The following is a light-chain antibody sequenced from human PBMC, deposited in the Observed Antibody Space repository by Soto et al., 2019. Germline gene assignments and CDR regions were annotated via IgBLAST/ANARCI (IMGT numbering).Light chain of an antibody. Sequence: DVVLKQNPLSLSVAPRQPPSISCKSSQSLLHITGETCLFWYLPKPGQSPQLLIYEVSTRVSGVPDRFSGSGSGTDFTLEISRVETDDVGIYYCMQSTQLPPTFGQGTRLEIK. CDR1: QSLLHITGETC. V-gene: IGKV2D-29*02. J-gene: IGKJ5*01. CDR2: EVS. CDR3: MQSTQLPPT.